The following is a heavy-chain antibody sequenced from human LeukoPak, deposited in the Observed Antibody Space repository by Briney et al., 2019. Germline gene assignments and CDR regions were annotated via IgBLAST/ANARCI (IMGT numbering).Heavy chain of an antibody. V-gene: IGHV3-7*03. Sequence: GGSLRLSCAASGFTFSSSAMSWVRQVPGKGLEWVADIKQDGSAELYVDSVKGRFTISRDNAKNSLHLQMNSLRPEDTALYYCVKDRGLRNQWLQVTYDSWGQGTLVTVSS. CDR3: VKDRGLRNQWLQVTYDS. J-gene: IGHJ4*02. CDR1: GFTFSSSA. CDR2: IKQDGSAE. D-gene: IGHD5-24*01.